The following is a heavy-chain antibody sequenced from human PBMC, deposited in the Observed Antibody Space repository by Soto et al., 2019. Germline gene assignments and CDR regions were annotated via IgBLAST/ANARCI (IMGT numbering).Heavy chain of an antibody. CDR3: ARTMITFGGVMSSGMDV. J-gene: IGHJ6*02. CDR1: GGTFSSYA. V-gene: IGHV1-69*12. Sequence: QVQLVQSGAEVKKPGSSVKVSCKASGGTFSSYAISWVRQAPGQGLEWMGGIIPIFGTANYAQKFQGRVKITADETTSTAYMELSSLRSEDTAVYYCARTMITFGGVMSSGMDVWGQGTTVTVSS. CDR2: IIPIFGTA. D-gene: IGHD3-16*01.